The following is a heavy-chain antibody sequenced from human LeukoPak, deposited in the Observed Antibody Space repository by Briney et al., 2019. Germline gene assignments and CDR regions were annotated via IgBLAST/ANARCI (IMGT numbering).Heavy chain of an antibody. Sequence: GGSLRPSCAASGFTFSSYAMRWVRQAPGKGLEWVSAISGSGGSTYYADSVKGRFTISRDNSKNTLYLQMNSLRAEDTAVYYCAKVSNYDYVWGSYRSVFDYWGQGTLVTVSS. CDR2: ISGSGGST. CDR1: GFTFSSYA. J-gene: IGHJ4*02. V-gene: IGHV3-23*01. CDR3: AKVSNYDYVWGSYRSVFDY. D-gene: IGHD3-16*02.